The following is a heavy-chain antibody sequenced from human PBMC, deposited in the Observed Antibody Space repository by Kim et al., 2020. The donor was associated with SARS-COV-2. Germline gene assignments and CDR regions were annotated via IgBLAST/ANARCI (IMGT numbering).Heavy chain of an antibody. J-gene: IGHJ4*02. CDR1: GFTFSSYE. CDR2: ISSSGSTI. V-gene: IGHV3-48*03. Sequence: GGSLRLSCAASGFTFSSYEMNWVRQAPGKGLEWVSYISSSGSTIYYADSVKGRFTISRDNAKNSLYLQMNSLRAEDTAVYYCARVCYDYVWGSYREWDYWGQGTLVTVSS. D-gene: IGHD3-16*02. CDR3: ARVCYDYVWGSYREWDY.